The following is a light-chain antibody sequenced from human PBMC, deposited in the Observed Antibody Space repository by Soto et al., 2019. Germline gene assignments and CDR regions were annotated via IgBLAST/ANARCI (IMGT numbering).Light chain of an antibody. V-gene: IGLV2-14*03. CDR3: SSYTSRSILGV. CDR2: DVS. Sequence: QSALTQPASVSASPGQSITISCTGTSSDVGAYDYVSWYQHHPGKAPKLMIYDVSNRPSGVSNRFSGSKSGNTASLTISGLQAEDEADYYCSSYTSRSILGVFGGGTKVTVL. J-gene: IGLJ3*02. CDR1: SSDVGAYDY.